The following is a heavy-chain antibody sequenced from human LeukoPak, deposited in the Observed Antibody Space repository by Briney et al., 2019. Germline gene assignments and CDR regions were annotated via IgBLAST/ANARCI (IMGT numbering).Heavy chain of an antibody. D-gene: IGHD3-10*01. V-gene: IGHV4-4*09. CDR3: ARQGDYYGSGDHFDY. CDR1: GGSISSYY. Sequence: SETLSLTCTVSGGSISSYYWSRIRQPPGKGLEWIGYIYTSGSTNYNPSLKSRVTISVDTSKNQFSLKLSSVTAADTAVYYCARQGDYYGSGDHFDYWGQGTLVTVSS. CDR2: IYTSGST. J-gene: IGHJ4*02.